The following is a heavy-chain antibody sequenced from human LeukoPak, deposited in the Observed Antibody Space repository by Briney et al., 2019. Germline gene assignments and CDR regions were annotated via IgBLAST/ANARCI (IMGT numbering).Heavy chain of an antibody. CDR1: GFTFSDYY. V-gene: IGHV3-11*04. J-gene: IGHJ4*02. D-gene: IGHD3-22*01. Sequence: GGSLRLSCAASGFTFSDYYMSWIRQAPGKGLEWVSYISSSGSTIYYADSVKGRFTISRDNAKNSLYLQMNSLRAEDTAVYYCARDQEGVYYDSSGYHFDYWGQGTLVTVSP. CDR2: ISSSGSTI. CDR3: ARDQEGVYYDSSGYHFDY.